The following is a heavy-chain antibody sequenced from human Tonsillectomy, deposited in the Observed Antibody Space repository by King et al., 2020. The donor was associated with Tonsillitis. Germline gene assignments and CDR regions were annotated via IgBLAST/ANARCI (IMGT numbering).Heavy chain of an antibody. CDR3: ARDALSSAYYYYVDF. J-gene: IGHJ4*02. D-gene: IGHD3-22*01. CDR2: ISSSGSTV. V-gene: IGHV3-11*01. Sequence: VQLVESGGGLVKPGGSLRLSCAASGFTFNDYYMSWIRQAPGKGLEWVSYISSSGSTVFYADSVKGRLTISRDNAKKSRYLQMNSLGAEDTAVYFCARDALSSAYYYYVDFWGQGTLVTVSS. CDR1: GFTFNDYY.